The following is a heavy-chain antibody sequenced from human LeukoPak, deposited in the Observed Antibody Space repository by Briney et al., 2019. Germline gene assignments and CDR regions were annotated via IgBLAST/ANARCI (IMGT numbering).Heavy chain of an antibody. CDR3: AREDSSRRYYFDY. CDR1: GFTFSSYG. Sequence: GGSLRLSCAASGFTFSSYGMHWVRQAPGKGLEWVAVISYDGSNKYYADSVKGRFTISRDNSKNTLYLQMNSLRAEDTAVYYCAREDSSRRYYFDYWGQGTLVTVSS. D-gene: IGHD3-22*01. V-gene: IGHV3-30*03. J-gene: IGHJ4*02. CDR2: ISYDGSNK.